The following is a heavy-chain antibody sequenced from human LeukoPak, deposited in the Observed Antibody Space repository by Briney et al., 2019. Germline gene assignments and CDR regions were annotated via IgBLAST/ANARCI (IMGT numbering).Heavy chain of an antibody. Sequence: PGGSLRLSCAASGFTFSSYGMHWVRQAPGKGLEWVAVISYDESNKYYADSVKGRFTISRDNSKNTLYLQMNSLRAEDTAVYYCAKDLGYCSSTSCYNRKRDYYYYYYGMDVWGQGTTVTVSS. D-gene: IGHD2-2*02. CDR1: GFTFSSYG. J-gene: IGHJ6*02. CDR3: AKDLGYCSSTSCYNRKRDYYYYYYGMDV. CDR2: ISYDESNK. V-gene: IGHV3-30*18.